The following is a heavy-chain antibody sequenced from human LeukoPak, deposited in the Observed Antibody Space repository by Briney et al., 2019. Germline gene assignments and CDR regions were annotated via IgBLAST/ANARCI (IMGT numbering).Heavy chain of an antibody. CDR2: INPNSGDT. V-gene: IGHV1-2*02. J-gene: IGHJ4*02. D-gene: IGHD5-12*01. CDR3: ARLDSAYDALDY. Sequence: ASVKVSCKASGYTFTGYYMYWVRQAPGQGXEWMGWINPNSGDTNYAQRFQGRVTMTRDTSISTAYMELSSLRSDDTAVYYYARLDSAYDALDYWGQGTLVTVSS. CDR1: GYTFTGYY.